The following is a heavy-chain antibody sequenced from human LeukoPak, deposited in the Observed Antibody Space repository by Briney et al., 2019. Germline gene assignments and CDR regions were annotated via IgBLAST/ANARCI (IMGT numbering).Heavy chain of an antibody. V-gene: IGHV3-9*01. CDR3: AKDIAAAGNFDY. CDR2: ISWNSGSI. Sequence: GGSLRLSCAASGFTFDDFAMHWVRQAPGKGLEWVSGISWNSGSIGYADSVKGRFTISRDNAKNSLYLQMNSLRAEDTALYYCAKDIAAAGNFDYWGRGTLVTVSS. D-gene: IGHD6-13*01. CDR1: GFTFDDFA. J-gene: IGHJ4*02.